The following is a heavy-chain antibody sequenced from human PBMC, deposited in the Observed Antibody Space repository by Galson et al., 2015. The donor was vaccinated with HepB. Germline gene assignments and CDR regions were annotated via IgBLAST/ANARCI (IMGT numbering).Heavy chain of an antibody. J-gene: IGHJ6*03. D-gene: IGHD1-1*01. CDR2: IIPIFGTA. CDR3: ARGFTYNWNDGHYMDV. CDR1: GYTFTSYG. Sequence: SVKVSCKASGYTFTSYGISWVRQAPGQGLEWMGGIIPIFGTANYAQKFQGRVTITADESTSTAYMELSSLGSEDTAVYYCARGFTYNWNDGHYMDVWGKGTTVTVSS. V-gene: IGHV1-69*13.